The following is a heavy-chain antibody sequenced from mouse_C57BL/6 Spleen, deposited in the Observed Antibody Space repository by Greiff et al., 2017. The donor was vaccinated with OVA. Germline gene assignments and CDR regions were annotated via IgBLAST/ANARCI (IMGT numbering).Heavy chain of an antibody. V-gene: IGHV1-59*01. CDR3: ARIGNYDYSWIAY. J-gene: IGHJ3*01. CDR1: GYTFTSYW. D-gene: IGHD2-4*01. CDR2: IDPSDSST. Sequence: QVQLQQPGAELVRPGPSVKLSCKASGYTFTSYWMHWVKQRPGQGLEWIGVIDPSDSSTNYNQKFTGKATLTVDTSTSTACMQLSSLTSEDSAVYYCARIGNYDYSWIAYWGQGTLVTVSA.